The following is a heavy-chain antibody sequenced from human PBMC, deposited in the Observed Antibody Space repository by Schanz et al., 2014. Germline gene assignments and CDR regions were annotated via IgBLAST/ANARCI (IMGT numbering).Heavy chain of an antibody. CDR1: GFTFSSYA. J-gene: IGHJ3*02. CDR3: AKSDAFDI. Sequence: EVHLLDSGGGLVQPGGSLRLSCAASGFTFSSYAMSWVRQAPGKGLEWVSRINGDGSNTNYADSVKGRFTISRDNAKNTLYLQMNSLSAEDTAVYYCAKSDAFDIWGQGTLVTVSS. V-gene: IGHV3-23*01. CDR2: INGDGSNT.